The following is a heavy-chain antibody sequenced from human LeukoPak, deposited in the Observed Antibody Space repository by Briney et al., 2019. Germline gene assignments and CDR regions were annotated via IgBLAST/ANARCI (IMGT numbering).Heavy chain of an antibody. Sequence: KPSETLSLTCTVSGGSISGNAWSWIRQTPEKGLEWIGYIYKSGSTKYNPSLKGRVTISPDTSKNQFSLKLSSVTAADAAVYYCARGRLYDYVWGSYRYNWFDPWGQGTLVTVSS. CDR2: IYKSGST. J-gene: IGHJ5*02. D-gene: IGHD3-16*02. V-gene: IGHV4-59*12. CDR1: GGSISGNA. CDR3: ARGRLYDYVWGSYRYNWFDP.